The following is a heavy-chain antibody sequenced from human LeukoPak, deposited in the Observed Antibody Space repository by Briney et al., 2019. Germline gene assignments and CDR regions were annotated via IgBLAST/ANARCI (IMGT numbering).Heavy chain of an antibody. CDR1: GGSFSGYY. CDR2: INHSGST. Sequence: PSETLSLTCAVYGGSFSGYYWSWIRQPPGKGLEWIGEINHSGSTNYNPSLKSRVTISVDTSKNQFSLRLSSVSAADTAVYYCARHFPYCSGGSCYSTWLDSWGQGTLVTVSS. J-gene: IGHJ5*01. D-gene: IGHD2-15*01. V-gene: IGHV4-34*01. CDR3: ARHFPYCSGGSCYSTWLDS.